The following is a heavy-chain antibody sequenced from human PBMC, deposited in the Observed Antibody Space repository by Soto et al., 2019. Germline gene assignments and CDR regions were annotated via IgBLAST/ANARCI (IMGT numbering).Heavy chain of an antibody. CDR3: ARTRVQLERPNYFDY. CDR1: GGSFSGYY. Sequence: SETLSLTCAVYGGSFSGYYWSWIRQPPGKGLEWIGEINHSGSTNYNPSLKSRVTISVDTSKNQFSLKLSSVTAADTAVYYCARTRVQLERPNYFDYWGQGTLVTVSS. J-gene: IGHJ4*02. D-gene: IGHD1-1*01. CDR2: INHSGST. V-gene: IGHV4-34*01.